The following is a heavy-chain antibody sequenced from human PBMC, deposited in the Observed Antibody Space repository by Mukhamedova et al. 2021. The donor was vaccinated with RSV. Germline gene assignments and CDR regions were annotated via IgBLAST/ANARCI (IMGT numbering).Heavy chain of an antibody. CDR2: ISSSSSYT. J-gene: IGHJ6*02. V-gene: IGHV3-11*05. D-gene: IGHD4-17*01. CDR3: ARDQEMTTRRVLYYYSGMDV. Sequence: VSYISSSSSYTNYADSVKGRFTISRDNAKNSLYLQMNSLRAEDTAVYYCARDQEMTTRRVLYYYSGMDVWGQGTTVTVSS.